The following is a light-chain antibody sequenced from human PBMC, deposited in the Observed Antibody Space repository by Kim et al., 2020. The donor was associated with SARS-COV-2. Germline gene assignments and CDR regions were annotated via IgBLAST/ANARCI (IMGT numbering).Light chain of an antibody. CDR2: QDS. V-gene: IGLV3-1*01. Sequence: SSSLPPPPSFSVSPGQTASITCSGDKLGDKYACWYQQKPGKSPVVVIYQDSKRPSGIPERFSGSNSGNTATLTISGTQAMDEADYYCQAWDSRVVFGGGT. J-gene: IGLJ2*01. CDR3: QAWDSRVV. CDR1: KLGDKY.